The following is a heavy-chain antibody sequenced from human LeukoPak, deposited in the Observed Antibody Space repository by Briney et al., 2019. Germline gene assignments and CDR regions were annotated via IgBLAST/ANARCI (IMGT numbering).Heavy chain of an antibody. V-gene: IGHV1-2*06. J-gene: IGHJ4*02. Sequence: ASVKVSCKASGYTFNGYTIHWVRQARGQGLEWMGRINSNSGGTSYTQNFQGRVTMTRDTSINTAYMELSGLTSDDSAVYYCARSGWGSGYLYYFDYWGKVTLVSVAS. CDR2: INSNSGGT. D-gene: IGHD3-10*01. CDR3: ARSGWGSGYLYYFDY. CDR1: GYTFNGYT.